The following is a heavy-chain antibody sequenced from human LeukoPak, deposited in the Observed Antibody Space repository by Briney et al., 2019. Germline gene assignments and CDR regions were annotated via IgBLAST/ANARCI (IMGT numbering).Heavy chain of an antibody. CDR3: ARERSSYPRYDAFDI. CDR1: GFTVSSNY. Sequence: GGSLRLSCAASGFTVSSNYMSWVRQAPGKGLEWVSVIYSGGSTYYADSVKGRFTISRDNSKNTLYLQMNSLRAEDTAVYYCARERSSYPRYDAFDIWGQGTMVTVSS. D-gene: IGHD3-3*01. J-gene: IGHJ3*02. CDR2: IYSGGST. V-gene: IGHV3-66*02.